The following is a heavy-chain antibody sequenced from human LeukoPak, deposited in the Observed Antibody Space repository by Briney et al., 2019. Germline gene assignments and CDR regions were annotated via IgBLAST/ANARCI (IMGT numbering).Heavy chain of an antibody. CDR1: GFTSSSYG. Sequence: GGSLRLSCAASGFTSSSYGMHWVRQAPGKGLEWVAVIWYDGSNKYYADSVKGRFTVSRDNSKNTLYLQMNSLRAEDTAVYYCARDRASSSYFDYWGQGTLVTVSS. V-gene: IGHV3-33*01. D-gene: IGHD6-6*01. J-gene: IGHJ4*02. CDR3: ARDRASSSYFDY. CDR2: IWYDGSNK.